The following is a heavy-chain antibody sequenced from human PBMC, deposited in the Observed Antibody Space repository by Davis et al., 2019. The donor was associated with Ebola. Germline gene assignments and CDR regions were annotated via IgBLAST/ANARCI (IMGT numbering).Heavy chain of an antibody. CDR1: GGTFSSYA. CDR2: IIPILGIA. J-gene: IGHJ6*02. Sequence: AASVTVSCKASGGTFSSYAISWVRQAPGQGLEWMGRIIPILGIANYAQKFQGRVTITADKSTSTAYMELSSLRSEDTAVYYCARTAAAGKDYYYYGMDVWGQGTTVTVSS. CDR3: ARTAAAGKDYYYYGMDV. D-gene: IGHD6-13*01. V-gene: IGHV1-69*04.